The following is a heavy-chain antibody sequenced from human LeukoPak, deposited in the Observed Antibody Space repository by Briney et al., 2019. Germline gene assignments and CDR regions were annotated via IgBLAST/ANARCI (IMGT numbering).Heavy chain of an antibody. V-gene: IGHV3-21*01. CDR2: ISSSSSYI. D-gene: IGHD6-19*01. J-gene: IGHJ4*02. Sequence: GGSLRLSCAASGFTFSSYSMNWVRQAPGEGLEWVSSISSSSSYIYYADSVKGRFTISRDNAKNSLYLQVNSLRAEDTAVYYCARVVAGYYFDYWGQGTLVTVSS. CDR1: GFTFSSYS. CDR3: ARVVAGYYFDY.